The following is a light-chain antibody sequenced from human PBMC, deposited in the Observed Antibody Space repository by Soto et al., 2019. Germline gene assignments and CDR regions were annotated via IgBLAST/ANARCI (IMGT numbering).Light chain of an antibody. CDR2: GAS. J-gene: IGKJ2*01. Sequence: EVVMTQSPATLSASPGERVILYCRASQNICSNLAWYQQRPGQAPRLLMYGASTRATETPARFSGSGSATDFTLTISSLQSEDCEVYYCQQDNNWPPYTFGQGTTLEIK. CDR3: QQDNNWPPYT. CDR1: QNICSN. V-gene: IGKV3-15*01.